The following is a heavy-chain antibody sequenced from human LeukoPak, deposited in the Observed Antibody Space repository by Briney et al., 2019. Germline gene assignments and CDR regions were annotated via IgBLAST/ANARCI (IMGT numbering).Heavy chain of an antibody. CDR3: ARHDGIAAAPFDY. Sequence: SETLSLTCAVYGGSFSGYYWSWIRQPPGKGLEWIGEINHSGSTNYNPSLKSRVTISVDTSKNQFSLKLSSVTAADTAVYYCARHDGIAAAPFDYWGQGTLVTVSS. V-gene: IGHV4-34*01. D-gene: IGHD6-13*01. J-gene: IGHJ4*02. CDR2: INHSGST. CDR1: GGSFSGYY.